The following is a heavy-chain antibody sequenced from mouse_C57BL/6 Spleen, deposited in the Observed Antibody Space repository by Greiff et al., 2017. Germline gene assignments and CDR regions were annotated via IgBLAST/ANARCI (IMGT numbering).Heavy chain of an antibody. CDR2: IAPSDSYT. Sequence: QVQLQQPGAELVKPGASVKLSCKASGYTFTSYWMQWVKQRPGQGLEWIGEIAPSDSYTNYNQKFKGKATLTVDTSSSTAYMQLSSLTSEDSAVYYCARRDDGSNYYAMDYWGQGTSVTVSS. CDR1: GYTFTSYW. J-gene: IGHJ4*01. V-gene: IGHV1-50*01. D-gene: IGHD2-3*01. CDR3: ARRDDGSNYYAMDY.